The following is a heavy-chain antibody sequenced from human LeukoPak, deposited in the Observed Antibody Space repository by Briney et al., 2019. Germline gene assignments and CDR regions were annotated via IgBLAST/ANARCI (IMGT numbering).Heavy chain of an antibody. CDR1: GVSISSSAW. CDR3: GKTDIYFNPIDY. Sequence: PSESLSLSCAVSGVSISSSAWWFVVRQPPGQGQEWTGEIHRGGRTRYDPSLKSRVTMSMDYSKNQFSLSVTSVTAADTAIYYCGKTDIYFNPIDYWGPGSLVTVSS. CDR2: IHRGGRT. D-gene: IGHD3-9*01. J-gene: IGHJ4*02. V-gene: IGHV4-4*02.